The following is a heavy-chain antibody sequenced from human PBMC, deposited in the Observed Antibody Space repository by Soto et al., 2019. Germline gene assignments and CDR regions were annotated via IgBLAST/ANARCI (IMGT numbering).Heavy chain of an antibody. CDR2: IKQDGSEK. CDR3: ARDYTIFDFGWRLLSGYYFDY. CDR1: GFTFSSYW. V-gene: IGHV3-7*01. D-gene: IGHD3-3*01. Sequence: GGSLRLSCAASGFTFSSYWMSWVRQAPGKGLEWVANIKQDGSEKYYVDSVKGRFTISRDNAKNSLYLQMNSLRAEDTAVYYCARDYTIFDFGWRLLSGYYFDYWGQGTLVTVSS. J-gene: IGHJ4*02.